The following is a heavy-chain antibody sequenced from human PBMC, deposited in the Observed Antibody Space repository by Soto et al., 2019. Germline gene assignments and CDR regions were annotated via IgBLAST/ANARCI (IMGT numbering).Heavy chain of an antibody. Sequence: SETLSLTCTVSGGSISSYYWSWIRQPPGKGLEWIGYIFYSGSSNNNPSLKSRVTISVDTSKNHFSLKLTSVTAADTAVYYCARGPYYYENWDQGNLVAVSS. J-gene: IGHJ4*02. V-gene: IGHV4-59*01. CDR3: ARGPYYYEN. CDR2: IFYSGSS. CDR1: GGSISSYY.